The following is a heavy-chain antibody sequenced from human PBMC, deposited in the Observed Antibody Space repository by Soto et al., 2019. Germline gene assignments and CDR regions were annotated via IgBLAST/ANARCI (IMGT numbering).Heavy chain of an antibody. J-gene: IGHJ4*02. CDR3: AGWFTSSWYDY. CDR2: LYYSGSP. Sequence: QVQLQESGPGLVKSSETLSLTCTVSGGSISTSYWSWIRQPPGKELEWIGYLYYSGSPNYNPSLRSRVTISVDTSKDQFSLNLTSVTAADTAVYYCAGWFTSSWYDYWGQGTLVTVSS. V-gene: IGHV4-59*01. CDR1: GGSISTSY. D-gene: IGHD6-13*01.